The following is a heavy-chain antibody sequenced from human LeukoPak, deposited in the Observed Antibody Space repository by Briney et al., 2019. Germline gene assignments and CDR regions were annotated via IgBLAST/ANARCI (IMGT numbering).Heavy chain of an antibody. CDR1: GFTFSNAW. Sequence: GGSLRLSCAASGFTFSNAWMSWVRQAPGKGLEWVSVIYSSGSTYYADSVKGRFTISRDNSKNTLYLQMNSLRAEDTAVYYCARSTGGTYYGLFDYWGQGTLVTVSS. CDR2: IYSSGST. CDR3: ARSTGGTYYGLFDY. J-gene: IGHJ4*02. D-gene: IGHD1-26*01. V-gene: IGHV3-66*01.